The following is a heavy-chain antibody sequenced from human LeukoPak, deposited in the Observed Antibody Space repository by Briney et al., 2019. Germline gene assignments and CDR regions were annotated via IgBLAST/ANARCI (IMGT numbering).Heavy chain of an antibody. V-gene: IGHV1-2*02. Sequence: ASVKVSCKASGYTFTCYYMHWVRQAPGQGLEWMGWINPNSGGTNYAQKFQGRVTMTRDTSISTAYMELSRLRSDDTAVYYCARDQGSSWYKVFDYWGQGTLVTVSS. CDR3: ARDQGSSWYKVFDY. D-gene: IGHD6-13*01. CDR1: GYTFTCYY. J-gene: IGHJ4*02. CDR2: INPNSGGT.